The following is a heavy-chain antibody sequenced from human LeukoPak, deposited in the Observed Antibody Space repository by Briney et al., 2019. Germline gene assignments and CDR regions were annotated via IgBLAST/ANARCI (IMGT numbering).Heavy chain of an antibody. V-gene: IGHV1-2*04. CDR3: AREPGADPNFDY. CDR1: GYTLTGYY. Sequence: ASMKFSCKASGYTLTGYYMHWVGQAPGQGLEWIGWVNPNSVATNYAQKFPGWVTMTRDTSISTAYMELSRLRSDDTAVYYCAREPGADPNFDYWGQGTLVTVSS. CDR2: VNPNSVAT. D-gene: IGHD6-19*01. J-gene: IGHJ4*02.